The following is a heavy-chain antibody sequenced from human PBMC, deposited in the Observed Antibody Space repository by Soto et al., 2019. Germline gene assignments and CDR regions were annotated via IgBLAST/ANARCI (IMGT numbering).Heavy chain of an antibody. J-gene: IGHJ3*02. Sequence: LCGGSISSGGYYWSWIRQHPGKGLEWIGYIYYSGSTYYNPSLKSRVTISVDTSKNQFSLKLSSVTAADTAVYYCARAGGRRAFDIWGQGTMVTVSS. CDR3: ARAGGRRAFDI. V-gene: IGHV4-31*02. CDR2: IYYSGST. CDR1: GGSISSGGYY. D-gene: IGHD1-26*01.